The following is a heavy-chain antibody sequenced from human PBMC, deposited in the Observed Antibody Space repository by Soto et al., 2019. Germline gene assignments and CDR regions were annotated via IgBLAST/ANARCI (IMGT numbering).Heavy chain of an antibody. V-gene: IGHV3-23*01. Sequence: PGGSLRLSCAASGFTFGDYPMSWVRQAPEKGPEWVSIISGGGGSTYYADSVKGRFTISRDNSKNTLYLQMNSLRVEDTALHYCAKDSRSNYPDYWGRGTLVTVSS. D-gene: IGHD1-26*01. CDR2: ISGGGGST. CDR1: GFTFGDYP. CDR3: AKDSRSNYPDY. J-gene: IGHJ4*02.